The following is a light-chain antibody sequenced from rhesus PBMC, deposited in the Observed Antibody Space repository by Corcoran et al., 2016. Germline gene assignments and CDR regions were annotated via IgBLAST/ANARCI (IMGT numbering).Light chain of an antibody. J-gene: IGKJ4*01. CDR2: YAS. V-gene: IGKV1-37*01. CDR1: QGITSY. CDR3: QQYNSAPLT. Sequence: DIQMTQSPSSLSASVGDTVTINWRASQGITSYLGWYQQKPGKAPKPLIYYASNLESGVPSRFSGRGSGTEFTLTLSSLQPEDFATYYCQQYNSAPLTFGGGTKVEIK.